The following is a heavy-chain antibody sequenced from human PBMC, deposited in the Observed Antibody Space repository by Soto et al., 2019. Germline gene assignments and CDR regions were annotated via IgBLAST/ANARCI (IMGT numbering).Heavy chain of an antibody. CDR3: ARGRFWSGNFDN. CDR2: SNHSGST. CDR1: GGSFSDYF. V-gene: IGHV4-34*01. J-gene: IGHJ4*02. Sequence: QVQLQQWGAGLLKPSETLSLTCAIYGGSFSDYFWSWIRQSPGKGLEWIGESNHSGSTNYNSSLKSRVTISVDTSKSQFFLKLTSVTAAATAVYYCARGRFWSGNFDNWGQGTLVTVS. D-gene: IGHD3-3*01.